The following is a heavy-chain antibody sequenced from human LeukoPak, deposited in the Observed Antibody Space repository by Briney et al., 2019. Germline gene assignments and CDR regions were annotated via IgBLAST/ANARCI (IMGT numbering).Heavy chain of an antibody. CDR2: IIPTLGIA. J-gene: IGHJ4*02. D-gene: IGHD4-17*01. CDR1: GGTLGSYA. CDR3: ARDGETTVTTPFDY. V-gene: IGHV1-69*04. Sequence: ASVKVSCKASGGTLGSYAISWVRQAPGQGLEWMGRIIPTLGIANYAQKFQGRVTITADKSTSTAYMELSSLRSEDTAVYYCARDGETTVTTPFDYWGQGTLVTVSS.